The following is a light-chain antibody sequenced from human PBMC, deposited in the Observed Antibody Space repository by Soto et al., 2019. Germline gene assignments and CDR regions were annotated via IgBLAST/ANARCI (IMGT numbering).Light chain of an antibody. CDR3: QQYHSAPQS. V-gene: IGKV4-1*01. Sequence: DIVMTQSPDSLAVSLGERATINCKSSQSVLYSPNNKNYLAWYQQKPGQPPKLLIYWASTRESGVPDRFSGSGSGKDFTLTISSLQAEDVAFYYCQQYHSAPQSFGQGNKVEI. CDR1: QSVLYSPNNKNY. CDR2: WAS. J-gene: IGKJ1*01.